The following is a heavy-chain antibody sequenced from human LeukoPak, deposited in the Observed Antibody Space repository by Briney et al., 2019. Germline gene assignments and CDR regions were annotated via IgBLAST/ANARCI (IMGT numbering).Heavy chain of an antibody. J-gene: IGHJ3*02. V-gene: IGHV3-30-3*01. CDR3: ARETPRTRAFDI. CDR1: GFTFSSYA. Sequence: PGRSLRLSCAASGFTFSSYAMHWVRQAPGKGLEWVAVISYDGSNKYYADSVKGRFTISRDNSKNTLYLQMNSLRAEDTAVYYCARETPRTRAFDIWGQGTMVTVSS. CDR2: ISYDGSNK.